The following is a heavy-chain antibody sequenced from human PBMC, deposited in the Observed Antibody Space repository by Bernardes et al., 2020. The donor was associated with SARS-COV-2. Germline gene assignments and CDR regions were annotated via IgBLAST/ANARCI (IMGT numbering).Heavy chain of an antibody. CDR2: IYWDDDK. V-gene: IGHV2-5*02. CDR1: GFSLSPSGVG. D-gene: IGHD1-1*01. Sequence: SGPTLVKPTQTLTLTCPFSGFSLSPSGVGVGWIRQPPGKALEWLALIYWDDDKRYSPSLKSRLTITKDTSKNQVVLTMTNMDPVDTATYYCAHRGNWNDGGGMDVWGQGTTVTVSS. J-gene: IGHJ6*02. CDR3: AHRGNWNDGGGMDV.